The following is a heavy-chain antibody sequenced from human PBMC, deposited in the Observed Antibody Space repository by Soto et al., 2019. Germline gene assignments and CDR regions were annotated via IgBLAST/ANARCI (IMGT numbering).Heavy chain of an antibody. Sequence: TSETLSLTCAVSGGSFTSNNWWTWVRQPPGQGLEWIGEIYRTGSTNYNPSLKSRVTISLDKSEKQISLKVTSLTAEDTAVYYCASRDPGTSVDYWGQGTLVTVSS. D-gene: IGHD1-7*01. CDR2: IYRTGST. CDR1: GGSFTSNNW. V-gene: IGHV4-4*02. CDR3: ASRDPGTSVDY. J-gene: IGHJ4*02.